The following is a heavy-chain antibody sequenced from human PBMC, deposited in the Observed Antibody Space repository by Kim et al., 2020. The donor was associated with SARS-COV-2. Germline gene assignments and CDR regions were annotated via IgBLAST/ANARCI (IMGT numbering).Heavy chain of an antibody. D-gene: IGHD2-8*01. V-gene: IGHV4-39*07. CDR1: GGSISSSSYY. CDR2: IYYSGST. CDR3: ARNGAEGWFDP. Sequence: SETLSLTCTVSGGSISSSSYYWGWIRQPPGKGLEWIGSIYYSGSTYYNPSRKSRVTISVDTSKNQFSLKLSSVTAADTAMYSCARNGAEGWFDPWGQGTLVPVSS. J-gene: IGHJ5*02.